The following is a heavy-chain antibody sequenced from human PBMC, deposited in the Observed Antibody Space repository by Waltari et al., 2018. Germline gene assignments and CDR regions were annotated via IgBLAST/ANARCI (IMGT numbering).Heavy chain of an antibody. J-gene: IGHJ3*01. Sequence: EVQLVESGGGLVQPGGSLRLSCAASGSTFCRSWIPWVRQFPGKGLMWVSRINNDGSSTVYADSVKGRFTISRDDAKSTVSLQMNNLSAEDTALYYCARAGLLGAFDVWGQGTMVTVSS. D-gene: IGHD2-15*01. CDR3: ARAGLLGAFDV. CDR2: INNDGSST. V-gene: IGHV3-74*03. CDR1: GSTFCRSW.